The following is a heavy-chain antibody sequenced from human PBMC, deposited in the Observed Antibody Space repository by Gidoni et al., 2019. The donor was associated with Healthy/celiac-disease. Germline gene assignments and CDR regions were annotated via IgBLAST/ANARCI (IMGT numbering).Heavy chain of an antibody. V-gene: IGHV3-15*01. J-gene: IGHJ4*02. CDR3: TTETYYYDSSGYYPPNFDY. CDR2: IKSKTDGGTT. CDR1: GFTFRNAW. Sequence: EVQLVESGGGLVKPGGSLRLSCAASGFTFRNAWKSWVRQAPGKGLEWVGRIKSKTDGGTTDYAAPVKGRFTISRDDSKNTLYLQMNSLKTEDTAVYYCTTETYYYDSSGYYPPNFDYWGQGTLVTVSS. D-gene: IGHD3-22*01.